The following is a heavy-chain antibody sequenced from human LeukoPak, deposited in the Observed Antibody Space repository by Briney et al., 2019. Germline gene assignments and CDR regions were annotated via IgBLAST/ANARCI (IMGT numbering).Heavy chain of an antibody. CDR1: GGSFSGYY. CDR2: INHSGST. CDR3: AREGARGGRPFDP. V-gene: IGHV4-34*01. J-gene: IGHJ5*02. Sequence: SETLSLTCAVYGGSFSGYYWSWIRQPPGKGLEWIGEINHSGSTNYNPSLKSRVTISVDTSKNQFSLKLSSVTAADTAVYYCAREGARGGRPFDPWGQGTLVTASS. D-gene: IGHD2-15*01.